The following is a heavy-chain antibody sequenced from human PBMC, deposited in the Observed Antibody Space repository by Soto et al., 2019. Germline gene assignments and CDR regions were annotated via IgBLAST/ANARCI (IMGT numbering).Heavy chain of an antibody. D-gene: IGHD2-8*01. CDR1: GGSISSSSYY. Sequence: QLQLQESGPGLVKPSETLSLTWTVSGGSISSSSYYWGWIRQPPGKGLEWIGSIYYSGSTYYNPSLKSRVTISVDTSKNQFSLKLSSVTAADTAVYYCARRGYYAISAFDIWGQGTMVTVSS. CDR3: ARRGYYAISAFDI. J-gene: IGHJ3*02. V-gene: IGHV4-39*01. CDR2: IYYSGST.